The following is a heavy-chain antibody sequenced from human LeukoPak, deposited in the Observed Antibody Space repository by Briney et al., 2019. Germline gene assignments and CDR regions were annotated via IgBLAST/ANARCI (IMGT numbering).Heavy chain of an antibody. D-gene: IGHD3-10*01. Sequence: PGGSLRLSCAASGFTFNNYAMNWVRQTPGGRLEWVSFIGISSGPLLYADSAKGRFTISRDNAKASVYLQMNGLRAEDTAVYYCARAKGYTSSYSFDYWGQGILVTVPS. J-gene: IGHJ4*02. CDR2: IGISSGPL. CDR3: ARAKGYTSSYSFDY. V-gene: IGHV3-48*04. CDR1: GFTFNNYA.